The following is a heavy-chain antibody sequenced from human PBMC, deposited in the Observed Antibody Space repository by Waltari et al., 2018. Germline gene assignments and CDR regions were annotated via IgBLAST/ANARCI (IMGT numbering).Heavy chain of an antibody. D-gene: IGHD2-15*01. V-gene: IGHV4-38-2*02. CDR3: ARGVYCSGGSCKNAFDI. Sequence: QAQLQESGPGLVKPSETLSLTCSVSGYSISGSYYWGWIRQPPGKGLEWIGSVHHSGSTYYNAPLKSRVSISIDTSKSQFSLMLSSVTAADSAVYFCARGVYCSGGSCKNAFDIWGRGTMVTVSS. CDR2: VHHSGST. CDR1: GYSISGSYY. J-gene: IGHJ3*02.